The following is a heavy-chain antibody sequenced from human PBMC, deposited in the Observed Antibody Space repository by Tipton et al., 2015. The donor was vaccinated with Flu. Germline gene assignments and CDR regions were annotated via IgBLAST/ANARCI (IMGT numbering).Heavy chain of an antibody. CDR3: AAVKSHYGDNVGWFDP. CDR2: ISYRETT. CDR1: GGSMTPYY. D-gene: IGHD4-17*01. V-gene: IGHV4-39*07. Sequence: LRLSCTVSGGSMTPYYWAWLRQPPGKGLEWIASISYRETTDYKPSPKSRVTISIDTSRNQFSLRLTSVTAADTAIYYCAAVKSHYGDNVGWFDPWGQGTLVTVSS. J-gene: IGHJ5*02.